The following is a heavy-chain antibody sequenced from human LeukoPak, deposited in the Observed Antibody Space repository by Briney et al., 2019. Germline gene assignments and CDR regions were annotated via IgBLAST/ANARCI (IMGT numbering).Heavy chain of an antibody. Sequence: ASVKVSCKASGYTFTSYDINWVRQATGQGLEWMGWMNPNSGNTGYAQKFQGRVTMTRNTSISTAYMELSSLRSEDTAVYYCARGPVTMVRGVIILVIPFDYWGQGTLVTVSS. CDR1: GYTFTSYD. CDR2: MNPNSGNT. V-gene: IGHV1-8*01. J-gene: IGHJ4*02. D-gene: IGHD3-10*01. CDR3: ARGPVTMVRGVIILVIPFDY.